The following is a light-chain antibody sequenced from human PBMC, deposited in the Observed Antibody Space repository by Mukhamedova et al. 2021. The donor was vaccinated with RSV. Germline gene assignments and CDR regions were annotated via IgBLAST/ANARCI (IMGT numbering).Light chain of an antibody. V-gene: IGKV2-30*01. CDR3: MQGTHWPRT. CDR1: LVSTDGNTY. CDR2: QVF. Sequence: LVSTDGNTYLIWFQQRPGQSPRRLIYQVFNRDSGVPDRLSGSGSGTDFTLTISRVETEDVGVYYCMQGTHWPRTIGQGTKVEIK. J-gene: IGKJ1*01.